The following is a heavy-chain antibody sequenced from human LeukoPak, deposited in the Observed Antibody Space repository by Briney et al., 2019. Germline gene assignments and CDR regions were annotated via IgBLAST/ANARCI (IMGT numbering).Heavy chain of an antibody. CDR1: GFTFSSYA. CDR2: ISGSGGST. D-gene: IGHD6-19*01. CDR3: AKDRYSSGWYGDDAFDI. V-gene: IGHV3-23*01. Sequence: GGSLRLSCAASGFTFSSYAMSWVRQAPGKGLGWVSAISGSGGSTYYADSVKGRFTISRDNSKNTLYLQMNSLRAEDTAVYYCAKDRYSSGWYGDDAFDIWGQGTTVTVSS. J-gene: IGHJ3*02.